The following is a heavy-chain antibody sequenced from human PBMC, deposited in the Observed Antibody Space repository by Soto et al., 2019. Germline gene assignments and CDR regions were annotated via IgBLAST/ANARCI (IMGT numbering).Heavy chain of an antibody. CDR1: GGSFSGYY. CDR3: ARLEGLATISYYFDF. CDR2: INHSGST. D-gene: IGHD3-9*01. J-gene: IGHJ4*02. Sequence: SETLSLTCAVYGGSFSGYYLSWILQPPGKGLEWIGEINHSGSTNYNPSLQTRVTISLDKSKSQFSLKLNSVTAADSAVYFCARLEGLATISYYFDFWGPGALVTVSS. V-gene: IGHV4-34*01.